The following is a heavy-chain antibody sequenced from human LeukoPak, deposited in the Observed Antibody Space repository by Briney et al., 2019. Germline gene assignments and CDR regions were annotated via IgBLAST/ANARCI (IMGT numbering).Heavy chain of an antibody. CDR2: INPNSGGT. CDR1: GFTFTSYY. J-gene: IGHJ4*02. V-gene: IGHV1-2*02. Sequence: GGSLRLSCAASGFTFTSYYMHWVRQAPGQGLEWMGWINPNSGGTNYAQKFQGRVTMTRDTSISTAYMELSRLRSDDTAVYYCARDGVDPYYFDYWGQGTLVTVSS. CDR3: ARDGVDPYYFDY. D-gene: IGHD3-3*01.